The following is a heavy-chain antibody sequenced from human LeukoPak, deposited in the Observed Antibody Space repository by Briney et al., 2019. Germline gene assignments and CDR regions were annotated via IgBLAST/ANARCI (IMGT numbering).Heavy chain of an antibody. J-gene: IGHJ3*02. CDR3: ARDFWDYGDYPTNAFDI. V-gene: IGHV1-2*02. Sequence: GASVKVSCKASGYTFTSYDINWVRQAPGQGLEWMGWINPNSGGTNYAQKFQGRVTMTRDTSISTAYMELSRLRSDDTAVYYCARDFWDYGDYPTNAFDIWGQGTMVTVSS. CDR1: GYTFTSYD. CDR2: INPNSGGT. D-gene: IGHD4-17*01.